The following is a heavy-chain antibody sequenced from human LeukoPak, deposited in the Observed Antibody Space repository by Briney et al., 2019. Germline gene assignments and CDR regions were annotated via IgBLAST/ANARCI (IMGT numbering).Heavy chain of an antibody. Sequence: PGGSLRLSCAASGFTFSSYAMSWVRQAPGKGLEWVSGLSGTGGSTHYADSVKGRFTISRDNTKNTLYLQMNSLTAEDTAVYYCAKSGSVVAIALVFYFDYWGQGTLVTVSS. CDR2: LSGTGGST. CDR1: GFTFSSYA. J-gene: IGHJ4*02. V-gene: IGHV3-23*01. D-gene: IGHD2-21*01. CDR3: AKSGSVVAIALVFYFDY.